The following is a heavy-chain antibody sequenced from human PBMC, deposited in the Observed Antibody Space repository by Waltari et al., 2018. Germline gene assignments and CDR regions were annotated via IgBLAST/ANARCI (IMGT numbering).Heavy chain of an antibody. CDR1: GGSFSGYY. V-gene: IGHV4-34*01. Sequence: QVQLQQWGAGLLKPSETLSLTCAVYGGSFSGYYCSWIRKPPGKGLEWIGVINHSGSTNYNPSLKSRVTISVDTSKNQFSLKLSSVTAADTAVYYCARGGRGSYYHLVYWGQGTLVTVSS. CDR3: ARGGRGSYYHLVY. D-gene: IGHD1-26*01. J-gene: IGHJ4*02. CDR2: INHSGST.